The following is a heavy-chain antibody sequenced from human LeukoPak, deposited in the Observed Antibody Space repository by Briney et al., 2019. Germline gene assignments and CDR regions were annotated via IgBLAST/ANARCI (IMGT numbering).Heavy chain of an antibody. CDR3: ARAGRGGPPYYYGMDV. Sequence: ASVKVSCKASGYTFTGYYMHWVRQAPGQGLEWMGWINPNSGGTNYAQKFQGRVTMTRDTSISTAYMELSRLRSDDTAVYYCARAGRGGPPYYYGMDVWGQGTTVTVSS. CDR2: INPNSGGT. CDR1: GYTFTGYY. J-gene: IGHJ6*02. D-gene: IGHD4-23*01. V-gene: IGHV1-2*02.